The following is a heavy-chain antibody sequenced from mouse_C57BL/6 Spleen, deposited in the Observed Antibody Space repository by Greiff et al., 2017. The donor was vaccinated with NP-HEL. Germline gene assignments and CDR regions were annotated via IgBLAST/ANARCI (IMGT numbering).Heavy chain of an antibody. V-gene: IGHV5-4*01. CDR1: GFTFSSYA. Sequence: DVQLQESGGGLVKPGGSLKLSCAASGFTFSSYAMSWVRQTPEKRLEWVATISDGGSYTYYPDNVKGRFTISRDNAKNNLYLQMSHLKSEDTAMYYCARDRGYGSTYYFDYWGQGTTLTVSS. D-gene: IGHD1-1*01. J-gene: IGHJ2*01. CDR2: ISDGGSYT. CDR3: ARDRGYGSTYYFDY.